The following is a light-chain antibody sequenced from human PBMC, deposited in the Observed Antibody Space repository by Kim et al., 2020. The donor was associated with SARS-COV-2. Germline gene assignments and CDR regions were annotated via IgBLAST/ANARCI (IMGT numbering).Light chain of an antibody. CDR2: GAS. V-gene: IGKV3-20*01. Sequence: EIVLTQSPGTLSLSPGERATLSCRASQSVSSIYLAWYQQKPGQAPRLLISGASSRATGIPDRFSGSGSGTDFTLTISSLEPEDFAVYYCQQYGSSPHLTFGGGTKVDIK. CDR1: QSVSSIY. J-gene: IGKJ4*01. CDR3: QQYGSSPHLT.